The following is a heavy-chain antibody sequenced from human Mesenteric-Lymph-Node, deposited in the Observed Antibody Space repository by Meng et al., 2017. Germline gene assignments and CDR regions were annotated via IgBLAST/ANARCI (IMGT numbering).Heavy chain of an antibody. CDR2: MNPNSGNT. D-gene: IGHD3-10*01. J-gene: IGHJ6*02. CDR3: AREVGYYGSGGYHYYGMDV. CDR1: GYTFTSYD. Sequence: ASVKVSCKASGYTFTSYDINWVRQATGQGLEWMGWMNPNSGNTGYAQKFQGRVTITRNTSISTAYMELSSLRSEDTAVYYCAREVGYYGSGGYHYYGMDVWGQGTTVTVSS. V-gene: IGHV1-8*03.